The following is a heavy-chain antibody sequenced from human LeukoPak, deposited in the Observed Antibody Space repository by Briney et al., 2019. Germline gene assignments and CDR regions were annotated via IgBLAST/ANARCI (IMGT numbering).Heavy chain of an antibody. CDR3: AKALYYYGSGSYYNRPFDY. D-gene: IGHD3-10*01. CDR1: GFTFSSYG. J-gene: IGHJ4*02. CDR2: MRYDGSNK. Sequence: PGGSLRLSCAASGFTFSSYGMHWVRQAPGKGLEWVAFMRYDGSNKYYADSVKGRFTISRDNSKNTLYLQMNSLRAEDTAVYYCAKALYYYGSGSYYNRPFDYWGQGTLVTVSS. V-gene: IGHV3-30*02.